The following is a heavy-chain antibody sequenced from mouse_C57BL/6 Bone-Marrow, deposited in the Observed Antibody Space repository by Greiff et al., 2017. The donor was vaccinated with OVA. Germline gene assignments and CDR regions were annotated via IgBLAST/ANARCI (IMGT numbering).Heavy chain of an antibody. J-gene: IGHJ3*01. CDR1: GYTFTSYG. D-gene: IGHD3-3*01. CDR2: IYPSDSET. Sequence: QVQLKQSGAELVRPGSSVKLSCKASGYTFTSYGMDWVKQRPGQGLEWIGNIYPSDSETHYNQKFKDKATLTVDKSSSTAYMQLSSLTSEDSAVYYCARGTEFAYWGQGTLVTVSA. V-gene: IGHV1-61*01. CDR3: ARGTEFAY.